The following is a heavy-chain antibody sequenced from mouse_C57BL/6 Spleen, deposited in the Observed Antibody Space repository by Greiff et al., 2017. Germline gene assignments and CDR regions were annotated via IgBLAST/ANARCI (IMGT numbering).Heavy chain of an antibody. CDR1: GYTFTSYW. Sequence: VQLQQPGAELVMPGASVKLSCKASGYTFTSYWMHWVKQRPGQGLEWIGEIDPSDSYTNYNEKFKGKSTLTVDKSSSTAYMQLSSLTSEDSAVYYCARPSVAAWFAYWGQGTLVTVSA. D-gene: IGHD1-1*01. V-gene: IGHV1-69*01. CDR3: ARPSVAAWFAY. J-gene: IGHJ3*01. CDR2: IDPSDSYT.